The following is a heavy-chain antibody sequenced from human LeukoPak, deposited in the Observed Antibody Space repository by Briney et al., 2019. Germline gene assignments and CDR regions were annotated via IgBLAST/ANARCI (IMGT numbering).Heavy chain of an antibody. CDR1: GFTFSSYA. J-gene: IGHJ4*02. CDR3: AKDVGGRTTWGGNFDY. Sequence: GGSLRLSCAASGFTFSSYAMSWVRQAPGKGLEWVSAISGSGGSTYYADSVKGRFTISRDNSKNTLYLQMNSLRAEDTAVYYCAKDVGGRTTWGGNFDYWGQGTLVTVSS. CDR2: ISGSGGST. D-gene: IGHD4-17*01. V-gene: IGHV3-23*01.